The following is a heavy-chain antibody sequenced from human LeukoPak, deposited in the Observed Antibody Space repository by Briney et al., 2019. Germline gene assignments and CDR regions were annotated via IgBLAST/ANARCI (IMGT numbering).Heavy chain of an antibody. J-gene: IGHJ4*02. V-gene: IGHV4-4*07. D-gene: IGHD1-1*01. Sequence: PSETLSLTCSVSGDSISGYYRHWIRQPAGKGLEWIGRIYTSGSINYNPSLESRITASLDMSGNQISLKLTSVTAADTAMYYCARGHDAWTFGYWGQGILVTVSS. CDR2: IYTSGSI. CDR1: GDSISGYY. CDR3: ARGHDAWTFGY.